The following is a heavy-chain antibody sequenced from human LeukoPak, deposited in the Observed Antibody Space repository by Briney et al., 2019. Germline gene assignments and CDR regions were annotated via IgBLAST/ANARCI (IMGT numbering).Heavy chain of an antibody. CDR2: IIPIFGTA. D-gene: IGHD5-24*01. V-gene: IGHV1-69*13. J-gene: IGHJ5*02. CDR1: GGTFSSYA. Sequence: SVKVSCKASGGTFSSYAISWVRQAPGQGLEWMGGIIPIFGTANYAQKFQGRVTITADESTSTAYMELSSLRSEDTAVYYCARGRWQPARVPNWFDPRGQGTLVTVSS. CDR3: ARGRWQPARVPNWFDP.